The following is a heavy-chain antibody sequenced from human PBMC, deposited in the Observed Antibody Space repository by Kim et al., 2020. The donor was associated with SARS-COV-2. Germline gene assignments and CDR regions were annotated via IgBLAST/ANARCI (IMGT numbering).Heavy chain of an antibody. CDR3: ARAPIVVVVAAIGPHFDY. Sequence: KSRVTISVDTSKNQFSLKRGSVTAADTAVYYCARAPIVVVVAAIGPHFDYWGQGTLVTVSS. V-gene: IGHV4-31*02. D-gene: IGHD2-15*01. J-gene: IGHJ4*02.